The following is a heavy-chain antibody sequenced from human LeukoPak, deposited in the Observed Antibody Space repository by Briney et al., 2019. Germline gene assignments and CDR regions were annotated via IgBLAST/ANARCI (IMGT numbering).Heavy chain of an antibody. Sequence: SETLSLTCAVYGGSFSGYYWSWIRQPPGKGLEWIGEINHSGSTNYNPSLKSRVTISVDTSKTQFSLKLSSVTAADTAVYYCARGYGRVSSTGVVWFDPWGQGTLVTVSS. V-gene: IGHV4-34*01. D-gene: IGHD2-8*01. J-gene: IGHJ5*02. CDR2: INHSGST. CDR1: GGSFSGYY. CDR3: ARGYGRVSSTGVVWFDP.